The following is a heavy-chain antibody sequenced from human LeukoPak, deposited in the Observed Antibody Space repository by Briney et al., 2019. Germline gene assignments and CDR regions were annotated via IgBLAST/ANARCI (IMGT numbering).Heavy chain of an antibody. V-gene: IGHV1-46*01. J-gene: IGHJ4*02. CDR2: VNPNGGNT. D-gene: IGHD2-2*01. Sequence: GASVKVSCKAPGYTFTSHYMHWVRQAPGQGLEWMGIVNPNGGNTGYAQKFQGRVTMTRDTSTSTVCMELSSLRSEDTAVYYCAREGPYCSGTSCYGGSDYWGQGTLVTVSS. CDR1: GYTFTSHY. CDR3: AREGPYCSGTSCYGGSDY.